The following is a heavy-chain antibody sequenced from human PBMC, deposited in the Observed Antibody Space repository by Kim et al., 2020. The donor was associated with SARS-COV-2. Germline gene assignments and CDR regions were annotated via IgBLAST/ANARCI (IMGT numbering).Heavy chain of an antibody. V-gene: IGHV4-34*01. Sequence: SETLSLTCAVYGGSFSGYYWSWIRQPPGKGLEWIGEINHSGSTNYNPSLKRRVTISVDTSKNQFSLKLSSVTAADTAVYYCARALQRDYYGSGTFDYWGQGTLVTVAS. CDR1: GGSFSGYY. CDR3: ARALQRDYYGSGTFDY. CDR2: INHSGST. J-gene: IGHJ4*02. D-gene: IGHD3-10*01.